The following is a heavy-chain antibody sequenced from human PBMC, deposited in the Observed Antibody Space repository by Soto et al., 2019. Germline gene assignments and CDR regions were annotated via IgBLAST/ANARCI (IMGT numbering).Heavy chain of an antibody. CDR2: ISSSGSTI. CDR3: ARGYYYGSGSYYMGAFDI. CDR1: GFTFSDYY. D-gene: IGHD3-10*01. Sequence: GESLKISCAASGFTFSDYYMSWIRQAPGKGLEWVSYISSSGSTIYYADSVKGRFTISRDNAKNSLYLQMNSLRAEDTAVYYCARGYYYGSGSYYMGAFDIWGQGTMVTVS. V-gene: IGHV3-11*01. J-gene: IGHJ3*02.